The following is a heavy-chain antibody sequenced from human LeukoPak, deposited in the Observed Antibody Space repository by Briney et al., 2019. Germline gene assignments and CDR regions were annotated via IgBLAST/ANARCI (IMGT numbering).Heavy chain of an antibody. J-gene: IGHJ5*02. D-gene: IGHD5-12*01. CDR3: ARDSEGWYSGYDLNWFDP. Sequence: PGGSLRLSCAASGFTLSNSWLFWVRQGPGKGPVWVSDINNDGSRISYADSVKGRFTISRDGAKNTLFLQMNSLRAEDTAVYYCARDSEGWYSGYDLNWFDPWGQGTLVTVSS. CDR2: INNDGSRI. CDR1: GFTLSNSW. V-gene: IGHV3-74*01.